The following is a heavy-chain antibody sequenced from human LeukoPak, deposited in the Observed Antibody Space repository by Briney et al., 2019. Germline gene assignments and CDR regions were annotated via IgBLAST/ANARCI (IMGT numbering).Heavy chain of an antibody. CDR1: GYSISSGYY. J-gene: IGHJ4*02. CDR2: IYHSGST. CDR3: VRARAIAAAAPFDY. Sequence: KPSETLSLTCTVSGYSISSGYYWGWIRQPPGKGLEWIGSIYHSGSTYHNPSLKSRVTISVDTSKSQFSLKLSSVTAADTAVYYCVRARAIAAAAPFDYWGQGTLVTVSS. V-gene: IGHV4-38-2*02. D-gene: IGHD6-13*01.